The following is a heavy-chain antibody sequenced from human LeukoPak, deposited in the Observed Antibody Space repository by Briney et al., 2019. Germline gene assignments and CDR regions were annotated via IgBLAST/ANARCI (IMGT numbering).Heavy chain of an antibody. V-gene: IGHV4-34*01. D-gene: IGHD4-11*01. J-gene: IGHJ6*03. CDR1: GGSFSGYY. Sequence: SETLSLTCAVYGGSFSGYYWSWIRQPPGKGLEWIGEIDHSGSTNYNPSLKSRVTISVDTSKNQFSLKLSSVTAADTAVYYCARDRTGQQLISRKEYYYMDVWGKGTTVTISS. CDR3: ARDRTGQQLISRKEYYYMDV. CDR2: IDHSGST.